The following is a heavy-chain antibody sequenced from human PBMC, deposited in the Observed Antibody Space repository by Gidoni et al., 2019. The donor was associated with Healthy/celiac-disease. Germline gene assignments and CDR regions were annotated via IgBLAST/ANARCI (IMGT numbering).Heavy chain of an antibody. D-gene: IGHD3-9*01. J-gene: IGHJ6*02. CDR3: ARDGPYDILTGYNYGMDV. CDR2: IYSGGST. Sequence: EVQLVESGGGLVQPGGSLRRSCAASGFTVSSNYMSWVRQAPGKGLEWVSVIYSGGSTYYADSVKGRFTISRDNSKNTLYLQMNSLRAEDTAVYYCARDGPYDILTGYNYGMDVWGQGTTVTVSS. V-gene: IGHV3-66*01. CDR1: GFTVSSNY.